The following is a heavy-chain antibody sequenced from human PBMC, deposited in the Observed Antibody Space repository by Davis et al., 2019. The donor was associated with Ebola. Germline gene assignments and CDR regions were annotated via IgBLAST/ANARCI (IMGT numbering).Heavy chain of an antibody. CDR2: IGGTTPVT. CDR1: GFVFSTYV. Sequence: PGGSLRLSCAASGFVFSTYVMSWVRQAPGKGLEWVSTIGGTTPVTYYADSVKGRLTISRDNSRNTLYLQMTSLRAEDTAVYYCVRNRLSTPSSLDYFHYWGQGTLVTVSS. V-gene: IGHV3-23*01. D-gene: IGHD2-2*01. J-gene: IGHJ4*02. CDR3: VRNRLSTPSSLDYFHY.